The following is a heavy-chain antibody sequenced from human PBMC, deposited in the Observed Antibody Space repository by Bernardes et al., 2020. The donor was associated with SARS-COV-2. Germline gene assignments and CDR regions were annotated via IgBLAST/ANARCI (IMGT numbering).Heavy chain of an antibody. CDR2: INSNSGGT. V-gene: IGHV1-2*02. CDR1: GYTFTGYY. Sequence: ASVKVSCKASGYTFTGYYMHWVRQAPGQGLEWMGWINSNSGGTNYAQKFQGRVTMTRDTSISTAYMELSRLRSDDTAVYYCAIPPTNYDRYGMDVWGQGTTVTVSS. CDR3: AIPPTNYDRYGMDV. J-gene: IGHJ6*02. D-gene: IGHD3-22*01.